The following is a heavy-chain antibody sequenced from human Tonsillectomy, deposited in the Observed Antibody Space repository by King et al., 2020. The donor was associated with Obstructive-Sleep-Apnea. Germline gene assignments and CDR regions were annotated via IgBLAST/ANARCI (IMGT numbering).Heavy chain of an antibody. CDR2: ISHSGRT. V-gene: IGHV4-39*07. CDR1: GGSITSGSYY. J-gene: IGHJ5*02. D-gene: IGHD1-26*01. CDR3: AREGGKTGARWFDP. Sequence: QLQESGPRLVKPSETLSLICTVSGGSITSGSYYWGWIRQPPGKGLEWIASISHSGRTFYSPSLESRVSISVDTSKNQFSLKLRSVTAADTAVYYCAREGGKTGARWFDPWGQGTLVTVSS.